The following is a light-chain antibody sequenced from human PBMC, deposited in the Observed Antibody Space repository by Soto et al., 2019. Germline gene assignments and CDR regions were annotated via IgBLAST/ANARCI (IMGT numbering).Light chain of an antibody. CDR3: QQSYRTPRT. V-gene: IGKV1-39*01. CDR2: AAS. J-gene: IGKJ1*01. Sequence: DIHLTQSPSSLSASVRARVTITCQASQSSSSYLNWYQQKPGKAPKRMIYAASSLQSGVPSRCSGRGSGTDFTLTISSLQPEDVATYYCQQSYRTPRTFGQGTKVDIK. CDR1: QSSSSY.